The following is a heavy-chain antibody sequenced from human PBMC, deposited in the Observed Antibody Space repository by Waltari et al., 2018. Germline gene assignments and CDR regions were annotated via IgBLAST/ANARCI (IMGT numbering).Heavy chain of an antibody. CDR3: ARGRLRLGDYMDV. V-gene: IGHV4-30-2*01. CDR2: TSARGAT. Sequence: QLEMLESGSGLVRPAETLSVTCDGSGDSRTSAGNPWRWIRQPPGKVLEWIGFTSARGATYYNPSFIGRVTISVDKSKNQFSLNMRSVTAADTAVYYCARGRLRLGDYMDVWGKGTTVIISS. D-gene: IGHD3-16*01. J-gene: IGHJ6*03. CDR1: GDSRTSAGNP.